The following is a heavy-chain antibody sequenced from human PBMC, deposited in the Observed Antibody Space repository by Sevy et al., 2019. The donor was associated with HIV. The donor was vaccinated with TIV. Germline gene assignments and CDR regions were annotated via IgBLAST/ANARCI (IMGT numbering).Heavy chain of an antibody. CDR3: ASGSYSGGYFDS. Sequence: SETLSLTCTVSGGSISSYYWSWIRQPPGKGLECIGYIYYSGNTNYNPSLKSRVTISVDTSKNQFSLKLSSVTAADTAVYFCASGSYSGGYFDSWGQRTLVTVSS. V-gene: IGHV4-59*13. J-gene: IGHJ4*02. CDR1: GGSISSYY. D-gene: IGHD1-26*01. CDR2: IYYSGNT.